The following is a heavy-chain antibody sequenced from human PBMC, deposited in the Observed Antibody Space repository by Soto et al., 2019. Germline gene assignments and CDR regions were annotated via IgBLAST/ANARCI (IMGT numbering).Heavy chain of an antibody. CDR1: GGSVSSGSYY. CDR3: ARTTPFTMIDQSPDY. J-gene: IGHJ4*02. CDR2: IYYSGST. V-gene: IGHV4-61*01. D-gene: IGHD3-22*01. Sequence: PSETLSLTCTVSGGSVSSGSYYWSWIRQPPGKGLEWIGYIYYSGSTNYNPSLKSRVTISVDTSKNQFSLKLSSVTAADTAVYYCARTTPFTMIDQSPDYWGQGTLVTVSS.